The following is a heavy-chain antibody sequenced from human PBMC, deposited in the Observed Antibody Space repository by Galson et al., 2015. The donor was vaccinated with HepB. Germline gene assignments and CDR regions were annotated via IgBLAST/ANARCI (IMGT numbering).Heavy chain of an antibody. CDR2: ISGSGGST. V-gene: IGHV3-23*01. J-gene: IGHJ4*02. Sequence: SLRLSCAASGFTFSSYAMSWVRQAPGKGLEWVSAISGSGGSTYYADSVKGRFTISRDNSKNTLYLQMNSLRAEDTAVYYCAKSGDSSGSAWRYWGQGTLVTVSS. D-gene: IGHD3-22*01. CDR1: GFTFSSYA. CDR3: AKSGDSSGSAWRY.